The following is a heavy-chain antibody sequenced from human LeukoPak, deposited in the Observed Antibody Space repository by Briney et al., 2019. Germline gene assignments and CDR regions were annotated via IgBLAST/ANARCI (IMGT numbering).Heavy chain of an antibody. Sequence: PSETLSLTCTVSGGSISSSSYYWGWIRQPPGRGLDGIVSIYYSGSTYYNPSLKSRVTISVDTSKNQFSLKLSSVTAADTAVYYCARDVGATYDAFDIWGQGTMVTVSS. V-gene: IGHV4-39*07. CDR2: IYYSGST. CDR3: ARDVGATYDAFDI. D-gene: IGHD1-26*01. J-gene: IGHJ3*02. CDR1: GGSISSSSYY.